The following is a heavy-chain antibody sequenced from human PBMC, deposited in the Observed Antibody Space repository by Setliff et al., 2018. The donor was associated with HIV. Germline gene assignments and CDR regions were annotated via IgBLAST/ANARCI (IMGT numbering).Heavy chain of an antibody. D-gene: IGHD3-22*01. V-gene: IGHV3-21*06. CDR2: ISSSSGFI. J-gene: IGHJ3*02. CDR1: GFTFRTYS. Sequence: GGSLRLSCAASGFTFRTYSMNWVRQAPGKGLEWVSSISSSSGFILYIESVKVRFTISRDNAKNLLYLQMNSLRAEDTAVYYCARSPQASGFYYGDDAFDIWGQGTMVTVSS. CDR3: ARSPQASGFYYGDDAFDI.